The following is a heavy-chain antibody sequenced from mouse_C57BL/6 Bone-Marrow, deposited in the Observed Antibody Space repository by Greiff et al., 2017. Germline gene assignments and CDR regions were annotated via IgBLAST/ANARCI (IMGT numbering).Heavy chain of an antibody. D-gene: IGHD2-3*01. V-gene: IGHV1-55*01. CDR1: GYTFTSYW. J-gene: IGHJ3*01. Sequence: VQLQQPGAELVKPGASVKMSCKASGYTFTSYWITWVKQRPGQGLEWIGDIYPGSGSTTYNEKFKSKATLTVDTSSSTAYMQLSSLTAEDSAVYYCARNDGYLAWFAYWGQGTLVTVSA. CDR2: IYPGSGST. CDR3: ARNDGYLAWFAY.